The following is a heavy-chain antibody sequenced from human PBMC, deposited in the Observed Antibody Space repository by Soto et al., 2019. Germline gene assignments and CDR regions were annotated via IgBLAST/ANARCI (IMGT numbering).Heavy chain of an antibody. CDR3: ARVAAAGTRKYYFDY. J-gene: IGHJ4*02. CDR1: GFTFSSYA. CDR2: ISNDGSNK. V-gene: IGHV3-30-3*01. D-gene: IGHD6-13*01. Sequence: QVQLVESGGGVVQPGRSLRLSCAASGFTFSSYAMHWVRQAPGKGLEWVAVISNDGSNKYYVDSVKGRFTISRDNSKNTLYLQMNSLRAEDTAVYYCARVAAAGTRKYYFDYWGQGTLVTVSS.